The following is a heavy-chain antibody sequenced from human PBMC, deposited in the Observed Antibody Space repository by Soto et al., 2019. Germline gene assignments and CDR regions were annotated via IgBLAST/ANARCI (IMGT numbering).Heavy chain of an antibody. CDR1: GFTFSNAW. J-gene: IGHJ6*02. D-gene: IGHD6-13*01. CDR3: TTDKPWVRQQLVLSSGMDV. Sequence: EVQLVESGGGLVKPGGSLRLSCAASGFTFSNAWMSWVRQAPGKGLEWVGRIKSKTDGGTTDYAAPVKGRFTISRDDSKNTLYLQMNSLKTEDTAVYYCTTDKPWVRQQLVLSSGMDVWGQGTTVTVSS. V-gene: IGHV3-15*01. CDR2: IKSKTDGGTT.